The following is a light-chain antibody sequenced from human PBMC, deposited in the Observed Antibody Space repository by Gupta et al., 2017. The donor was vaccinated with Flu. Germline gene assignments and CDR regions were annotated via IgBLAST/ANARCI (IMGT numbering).Light chain of an antibody. Sequence: ELVLTQSPATLSLSPGERATLSCRASQSVRNFLAWYQQKPGQSPRLLIYEGFNRATGITARFSGSGSETDFRRPRSSMEAEDCEGDDGQLSYAFGRGTKVDI. J-gene: IGKJ4*01. CDR1: QSVRNF. CDR3: QLSYA. V-gene: IGKV3-11*01. CDR2: EGF.